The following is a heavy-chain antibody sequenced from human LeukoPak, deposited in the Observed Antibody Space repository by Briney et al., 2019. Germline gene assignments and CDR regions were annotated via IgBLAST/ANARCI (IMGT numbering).Heavy chain of an antibody. CDR3: ATSIAARPGPDYYMDV. V-gene: IGHV1-18*01. CDR1: GYTFTSYG. J-gene: IGHJ6*03. Sequence: GASVKVSCKASGYTFTSYGISWVRQAPGQGLEWMGWISAYNGNTNYAQKLQGRVTMTTDTSTSTAYMELRSLRSDDTAVYYCATSIAARPGPDYYMDVWGKGTTVTVSS. D-gene: IGHD6-6*01. CDR2: ISAYNGNT.